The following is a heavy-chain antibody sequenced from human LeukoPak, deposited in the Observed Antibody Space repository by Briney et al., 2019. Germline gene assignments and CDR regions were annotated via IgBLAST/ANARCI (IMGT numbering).Heavy chain of an antibody. J-gene: IGHJ4*02. V-gene: IGHV5-51*01. Sequence: GESLKISCKGSGYSFTSYWIGWVRQMPGKGLEWMGIIYPGDSDTRYSPSFQGQVTISADKSISTAYLQWSSLKASDTAMYYCARPSSILRYLVRFRKLVIGSENSFSDLDDYWGRGTLVTVSS. CDR2: IYPGDSDT. CDR1: GYSFTSYW. D-gene: IGHD3-9*01. CDR3: ARPSSILRYLVRFRKLVIGSENSFSDLDDY.